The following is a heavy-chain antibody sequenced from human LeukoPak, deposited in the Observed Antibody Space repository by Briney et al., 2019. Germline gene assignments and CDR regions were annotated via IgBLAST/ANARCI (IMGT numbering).Heavy chain of an antibody. CDR1: GFTFSSHA. J-gene: IGHJ4*02. CDR3: AKGREVTAWSPPDY. D-gene: IGHD5-18*01. V-gene: IGHV3-30-3*02. Sequence: GGCLRLACAASGFTFSSHAMHSVRQAAGKGLEWEAVIAYEGSNKYYAECVKGRFTISRDNSKNTPYLQMKSLKTEDTAVYHCAKGREVTAWSPPDYGGQGT. CDR2: IAYEGSNK.